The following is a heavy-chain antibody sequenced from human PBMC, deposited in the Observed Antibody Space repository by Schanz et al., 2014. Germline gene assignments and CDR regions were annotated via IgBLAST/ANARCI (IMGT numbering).Heavy chain of an antibody. D-gene: IGHD4-17*01. CDR3: ARKMKLGVYGGKGHDSLDI. CDR1: GFSFSTYC. J-gene: IGHJ3*02. Sequence: EEQLVESGGGLVQPVGSLRLSCAASGFSFSTYCMSWVRQAPGKGLEWVANIKRDGSEKNYLDSVKGRFTISRDNAKNSLFLQMNTLRAEDTAVYYCARKMKLGVYGGKGHDSLDIWGQGTMVTVSS. V-gene: IGHV3-7*04. CDR2: IKRDGSEK.